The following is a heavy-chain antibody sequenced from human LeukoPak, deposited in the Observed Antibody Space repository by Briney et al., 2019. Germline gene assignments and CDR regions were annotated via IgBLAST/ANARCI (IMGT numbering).Heavy chain of an antibody. J-gene: IGHJ3*02. CDR1: GFTFSSYW. CDR2: INSDGSST. D-gene: IGHD3-16*01. CDR3: ARGPGGGAIPRDAFDI. Sequence: PGGSLRLSCAASGFTFSSYWMHWVRQAPGKGLVWVSRINSDGSSTSYADSVKGRFTISRDNAKNTLYLQMNSLRAEDTAVYYCARGPGGGAIPRDAFDIWGQGTMVTVSS. V-gene: IGHV3-74*01.